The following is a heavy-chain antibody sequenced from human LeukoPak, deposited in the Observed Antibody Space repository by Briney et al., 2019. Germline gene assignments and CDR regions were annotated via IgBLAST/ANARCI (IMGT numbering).Heavy chain of an antibody. V-gene: IGHV3-7*01. J-gene: IGHJ5*02. CDR3: TRLQIAVAGPNWFDP. CDR2: IKQDGSVQ. Sequence: GGSLRLSCAASKFTFSSYWMSWVRQAPGKGLEWVANIKQDGSVQFYMDSLKGRFSISRDNAKNSLYLQMNGLRVEDTAVYYCTRLQIAVAGPNWFDPWGQGTLVTVSS. CDR1: KFTFSSYW. D-gene: IGHD6-19*01.